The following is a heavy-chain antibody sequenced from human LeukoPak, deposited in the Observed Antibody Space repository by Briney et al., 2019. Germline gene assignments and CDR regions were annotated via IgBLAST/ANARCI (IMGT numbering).Heavy chain of an antibody. J-gene: IGHJ1*01. V-gene: IGHV1-18*04. CDR1: GYTFTTYY. CDR2: ISAYNGNT. Sequence: ASVKVSCKASGYTFTTYYVHWVRQAPGQGLEWMGWISAYNGNTDYAQKLQGRVTMTTDTSTSTAYMELRSLRSDDTAVYYCARSLPRSGDFQHWGQGTLVTVSS. D-gene: IGHD3-3*01. CDR3: ARSLPRSGDFQH.